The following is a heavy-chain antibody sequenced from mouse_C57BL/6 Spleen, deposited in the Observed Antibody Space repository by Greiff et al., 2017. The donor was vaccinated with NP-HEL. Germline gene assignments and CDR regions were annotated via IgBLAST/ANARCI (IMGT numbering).Heavy chain of an antibody. CDR1: GYTFTDYY. J-gene: IGHJ2*01. D-gene: IGHD2-1*01. CDR3: AREEEDGNLYYFDY. Sequence: QVQLQQSGAELVRPGASVKLSCKASGYTFTDYYINWVKQRPGQGLEWIARIYPGSGNTYYNEKFKGKATLTAEKSSSTAYMQLSSLTSEDSAVYFCAREEEDGNLYYFDYWGQGTTLTVSS. CDR2: IYPGSGNT. V-gene: IGHV1-76*01.